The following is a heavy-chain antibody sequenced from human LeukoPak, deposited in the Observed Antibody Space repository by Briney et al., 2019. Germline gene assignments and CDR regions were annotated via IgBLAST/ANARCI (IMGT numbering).Heavy chain of an antibody. D-gene: IGHD6-19*01. V-gene: IGHV4-39*07. CDR3: ARDTIDSGWPLDY. CDR2: IYYSGST. Sequence: SETLSLTCTVSGGSISSSSYYWGWIRQPPGKGLEWIGSIYYSGSTYYNPSLKSRVTISVDTSKNQFSLKLSSVTAADTAVYYCARDTIDSGWPLDYWGQETLVTVSS. CDR1: GGSISSSSYY. J-gene: IGHJ4*02.